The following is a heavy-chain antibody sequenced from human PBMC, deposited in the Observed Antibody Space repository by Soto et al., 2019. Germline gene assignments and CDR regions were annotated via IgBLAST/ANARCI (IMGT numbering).Heavy chain of an antibody. Sequence: ASVKDSCKASGYTFTGYYMHWVRQAPGQGLEWMGWINPNSGGTNYAQKFQGWVTMTRDTSISTAYMELSRLRSDDTAVYYCARVNGVAALNYWGQGTLVTVSS. J-gene: IGHJ4*02. CDR3: ARVNGVAALNY. CDR1: GYTFTGYY. V-gene: IGHV1-2*04. CDR2: INPNSGGT. D-gene: IGHD2-8*01.